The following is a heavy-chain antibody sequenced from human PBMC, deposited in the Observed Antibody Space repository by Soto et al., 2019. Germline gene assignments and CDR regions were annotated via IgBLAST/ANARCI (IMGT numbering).Heavy chain of an antibody. CDR1: GYTFTSYG. CDR2: ISAYNGNT. D-gene: IGHD6-19*01. V-gene: IGHV1-18*01. CDR3: ARDEAVAGRLNWFDP. J-gene: IGHJ5*02. Sequence: GASVKVSCKASGYTFTSYGMSWVRQAHGQGLEWMGWISAYNGNTNYAQKLQGRVTMTTDTSTSTAYMELRSLRSDDTAVYYCARDEAVAGRLNWFDPWGQGTLVTVSS.